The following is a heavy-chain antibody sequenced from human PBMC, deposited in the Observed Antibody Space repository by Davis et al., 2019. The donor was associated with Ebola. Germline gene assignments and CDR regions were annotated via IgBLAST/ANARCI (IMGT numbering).Heavy chain of an antibody. Sequence: SETLSLTCTVSGGSISSYYWSWIRQPPGKGLEWIGEINHSGSTNYNPSLKSRVTISVDTSKNQFSLKLSSVTAADTAVYYCARVKYQLLLVTWPWGQGTLVTVSS. CDR3: ARVKYQLLLVTWP. J-gene: IGHJ5*02. D-gene: IGHD2-2*01. CDR1: GGSISSYY. CDR2: INHSGST. V-gene: IGHV4-34*01.